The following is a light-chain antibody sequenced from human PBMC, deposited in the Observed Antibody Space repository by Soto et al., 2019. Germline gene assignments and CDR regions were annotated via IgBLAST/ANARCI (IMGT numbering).Light chain of an antibody. V-gene: IGKV1-5*01. Sequence: DIQMTQSPSSRSASVGDIVTMTVRASQSISSWLAWYQQKPGKAPKLLIYDASSLESGVPSRFSGSGSGTEFTLTISSLQTDDFATYYCQQYNSYSTFGQGTKVDIK. CDR1: QSISSW. CDR3: QQYNSYST. J-gene: IGKJ1*01. CDR2: DAS.